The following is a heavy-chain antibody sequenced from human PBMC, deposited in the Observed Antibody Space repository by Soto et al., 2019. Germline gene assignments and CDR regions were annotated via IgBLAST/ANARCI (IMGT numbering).Heavy chain of an antibody. CDR1: GGSISGYY. J-gene: IGHJ4*02. CDR2: IHYSGSS. D-gene: IGHD1-1*01. Sequence: QLQLQESGPGLVKPSETLSLTCTVSGGSISGYYWSWIRQPPGKGLEWIAYIHYSGSSNSNPSLKSRVPISVDTCRNQFSLKLTSVTAADTSVYYCARHSNEYRKSLDYWGQGTLVTVSS. CDR3: ARHSNEYRKSLDY. V-gene: IGHV4-59*08.